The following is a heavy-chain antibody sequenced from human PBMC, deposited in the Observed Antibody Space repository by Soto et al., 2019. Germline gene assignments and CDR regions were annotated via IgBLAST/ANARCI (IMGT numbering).Heavy chain of an antibody. CDR2: TYFRSKWYN. D-gene: IGHD5-12*01. CDR1: WDSFSSNTAS. J-gene: IGHJ5*02. CDR3: AKGHNLGPKTGYAFDP. Sequence: SQTLSLTSAISWDSFSSNTASCNCIRQSPSRGLEWLGRTYFRSKWYNDYAVSVKSRIIINPDTSNNQFSLQLNSVTPEDTAVYFCAKGHNLGPKTGYAFDPWGQGIMVTVSS. V-gene: IGHV6-1*01.